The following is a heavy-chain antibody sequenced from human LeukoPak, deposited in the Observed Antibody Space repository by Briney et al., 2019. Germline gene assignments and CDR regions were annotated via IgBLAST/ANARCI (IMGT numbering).Heavy chain of an antibody. J-gene: IGHJ4*02. Sequence: GGSLRLSCAASGFRFSGYWMTWVRQAPGKGLEWVANIKGDGSETSYVTSVRGRFTIPRDSSKNTLFLQMNSLRVEDTAVYYCARDPPGIAASGTYYWGQGTLVTVSS. V-gene: IGHV3-7*03. CDR2: IKGDGSET. D-gene: IGHD6-13*01. CDR3: ARDPPGIAASGTYY. CDR1: GFRFSGYW.